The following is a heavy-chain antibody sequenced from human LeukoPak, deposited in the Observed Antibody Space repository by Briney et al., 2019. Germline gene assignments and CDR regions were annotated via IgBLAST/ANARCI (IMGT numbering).Heavy chain of an antibody. CDR3: AIRKYYDILTGYRKIPTSGFDP. J-gene: IGHJ5*02. Sequence: PSETLSLTCTVSGGSISGTGYYWGWIRQPPGKTLEWIGEINHSGSTNYNPSLKSRVTISVDTSKNQFSLKLSSVTAADTAVYYCAIRKYYDILTGYRKIPTSGFDPWGQGTLVTVSS. D-gene: IGHD3-9*01. CDR2: INHSGST. V-gene: IGHV4-39*07. CDR1: GGSISGTGYY.